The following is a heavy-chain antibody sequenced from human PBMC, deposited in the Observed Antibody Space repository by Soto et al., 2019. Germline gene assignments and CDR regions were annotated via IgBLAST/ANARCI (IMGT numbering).Heavy chain of an antibody. CDR2: IYYSGST. CDR3: ARSYCSGGSCYLSWFDP. V-gene: IGHV4-59*08. J-gene: IGHJ5*02. D-gene: IGHD2-15*01. CDR1: GGSISSYY. Sequence: SETLSLTCTVSGGSISSYYWSWIRQPPGKGLEWIGYIYYSGSTNYNPSLKSRVTISVDTSKNQFSLKLSSVTAADTAVYYCARSYCSGGSCYLSWFDPWGQGTLVTVSS.